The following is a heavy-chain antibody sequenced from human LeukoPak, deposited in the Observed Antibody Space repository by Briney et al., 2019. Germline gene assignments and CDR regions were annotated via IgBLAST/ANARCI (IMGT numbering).Heavy chain of an antibody. V-gene: IGHV1-8*01. CDR2: MNPNSGNT. CDR3: ARDAGANDVHAFDI. Sequence: GASVKVSSKASGYTFTSYDINWVRQAPGQGLEWMGWMNPNSGNTGYAQKFQGRVTMTRDMSTSTVYMELSSLRSEDTAVYYCARDAGANDVHAFDIWGQGTMVTVSS. J-gene: IGHJ3*02. CDR1: GYTFTSYD. D-gene: IGHD4/OR15-4a*01.